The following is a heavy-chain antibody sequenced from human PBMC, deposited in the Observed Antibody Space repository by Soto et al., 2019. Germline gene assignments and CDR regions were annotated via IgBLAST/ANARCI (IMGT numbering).Heavy chain of an antibody. V-gene: IGHV3-21*01. CDR1: GFTFSTYS. CDR3: ARVRSYSYGQGYGMDV. Sequence: EVQLVESGGGLVKPGGSLRLSCAASGFTFSTYSMNWFRQAPGKGLEWVSSISSSSGYIYYADSVKGRFTISRDDAKNSLSLQMNSLRAEDTAVYYCARVRSYSYGQGYGMDVWGQGTTVTVS. CDR2: ISSSSGYI. J-gene: IGHJ6*02. D-gene: IGHD5-18*01.